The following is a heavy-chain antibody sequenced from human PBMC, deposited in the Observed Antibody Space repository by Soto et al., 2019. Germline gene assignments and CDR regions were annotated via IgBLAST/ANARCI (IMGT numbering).Heavy chain of an antibody. CDR3: ARGSYGDYVWWFDT. J-gene: IGHJ5*02. D-gene: IGHD4-17*01. Sequence: GASVKVSCKASGGTFSSYTISWVRQAPGQGLEWMGRISANNGITNYAQKLQGRVTMTTDKSTSTAYMELRSLRSDDTAVYYCARGSYGDYVWWFDTWGQGTLVTVSS. V-gene: IGHV1-18*01. CDR1: GGTFSSYT. CDR2: ISANNGIT.